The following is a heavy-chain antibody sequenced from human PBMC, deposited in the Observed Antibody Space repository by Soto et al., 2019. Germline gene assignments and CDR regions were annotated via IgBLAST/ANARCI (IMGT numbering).Heavy chain of an antibody. CDR3: ARGLEYYYDSSGYLFDY. Sequence: PSETLSLTCTVSGGSISSYYWSWIRQPPGKGLEWIGYIYYSGSTNYNPSLKSRVTISVDTSKNQFSLKLSSVTAADTAVYYCARGLEYYYDSSGYLFDYWGQGTLVTVSS. J-gene: IGHJ4*02. V-gene: IGHV4-59*01. D-gene: IGHD3-22*01. CDR1: GGSISSYY. CDR2: IYYSGST.